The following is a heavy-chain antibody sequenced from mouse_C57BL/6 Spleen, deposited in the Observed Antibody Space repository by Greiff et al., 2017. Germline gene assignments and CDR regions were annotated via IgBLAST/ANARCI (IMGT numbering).Heavy chain of an antibody. Sequence: QVQLQQSGPGLVAPSQSLSITCTVSGFSLTSYAISWVRQPPGKGLEWLGVIWNGGGTNYNSALKSRLSISKDNSKSQVFLKMNSLQTDDTARYYCARNSYGSSYLYWYFDVWGTGTTVTVSS. V-gene: IGHV2-9-1*01. CDR3: ARNSYGSSYLYWYFDV. D-gene: IGHD1-1*01. CDR2: IWNGGGT. J-gene: IGHJ1*03. CDR1: GFSLTSYA.